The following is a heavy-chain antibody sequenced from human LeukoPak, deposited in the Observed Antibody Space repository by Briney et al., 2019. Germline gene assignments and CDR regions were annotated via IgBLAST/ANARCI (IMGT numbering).Heavy chain of an antibody. V-gene: IGHV4-61*08. CDR3: ARGMGYSSSWYRLDV. J-gene: IGHJ6*02. CDR2: IYYSGST. D-gene: IGHD6-13*01. CDR1: GVSVGSAGYY. Sequence: PSETLSLTCSVSGVSVGSAGYYWSWIRQPPGKGLEWIGYIYYSGSTNYNPSLKSRVTISVDTSKNQFSLKLSSVTAADTAVYYCARGMGYSSSWYRLDVWGQGTTVTVSS.